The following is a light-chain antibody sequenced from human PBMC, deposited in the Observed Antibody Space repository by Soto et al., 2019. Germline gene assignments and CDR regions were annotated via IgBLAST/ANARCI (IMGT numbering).Light chain of an antibody. CDR3: QLYNTYSPT. CDR1: QNIGTS. Sequence: DIQMTQSPSTLSASVGDRVTITCRASQNIGTSLAWYQQTPGKAPKLLISDASTLESGVPSRFGGSGSGTEFTLSITSLQPDDFATYYCQLYNTYSPTFGQGTKLEIK. V-gene: IGKV1-5*01. CDR2: DAS. J-gene: IGKJ2*01.